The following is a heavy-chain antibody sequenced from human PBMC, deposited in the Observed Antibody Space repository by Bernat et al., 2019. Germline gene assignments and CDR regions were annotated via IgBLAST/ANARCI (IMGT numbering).Heavy chain of an antibody. Sequence: QVQLQESGPGLVKPSQTLSLTCTVSGGSISSGGYYWSWIRQHPGKGLEWIGYIYYSGSTYYNPSLKSRVTISVDTSKNQFSLKLSSVTAADTAVYYCARVGEDYYDSSGYYHYYFDYWGQGTLVTVSA. V-gene: IGHV4-31*03. CDR3: ARVGEDYYDSSGYYHYYFDY. D-gene: IGHD3-22*01. CDR2: IYYSGST. J-gene: IGHJ4*02. CDR1: GGSISSGGYY.